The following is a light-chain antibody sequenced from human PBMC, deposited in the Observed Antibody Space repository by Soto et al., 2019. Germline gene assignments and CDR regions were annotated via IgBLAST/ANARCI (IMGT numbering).Light chain of an antibody. CDR3: QQYYSTPLT. V-gene: IGKV4-1*01. CDR2: WAS. J-gene: IGKJ1*01. Sequence: DIVMTQSPDSLAVSLGERATINCKSSQSVLYSSNNKNYLAWYQQKHGQPPKLLIYWASTRESGVPDRFSGSGSGTDFTLTISSLQAEDVAVYYCQQYYSTPLTFGQGTKVEIK. CDR1: QSVLYSSNNKNY.